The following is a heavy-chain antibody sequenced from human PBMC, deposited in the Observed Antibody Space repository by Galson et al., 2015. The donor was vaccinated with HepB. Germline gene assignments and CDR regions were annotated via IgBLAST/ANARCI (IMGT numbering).Heavy chain of an antibody. V-gene: IGHV3-30*03. J-gene: IGHJ3*02. Sequence: SLRLSCAVSGFTFNKYAMHWVRQAPGKGLEWVAVILNDGGNEYYADSVKGRFTVSRDNSKNTVYLQMNSLRSDDTAVYYCARIGGYSDDSFDIWGQGTMVTVSS. CDR2: ILNDGGNE. CDR3: ARIGGYSDDSFDI. CDR1: GFTFNKYA. D-gene: IGHD3-22*01.